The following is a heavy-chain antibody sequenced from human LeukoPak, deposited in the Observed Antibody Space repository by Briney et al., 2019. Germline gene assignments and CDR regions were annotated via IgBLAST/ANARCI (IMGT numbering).Heavy chain of an antibody. CDR3: ARVSLAAFDY. D-gene: IGHD6-6*01. CDR2: IKQDGSEK. CDR1: GFTFSSYE. J-gene: IGHJ4*02. V-gene: IGHV3-7*01. Sequence: GGSLRLSCAASGFTFSSYEMNWVRQAPGKGLEWVANIKQDGSEKYYVDSVKGRFTISRDNAKNSLYLQMNSLRAEDTAVYYCARVSLAAFDYWGQGTLVTVSS.